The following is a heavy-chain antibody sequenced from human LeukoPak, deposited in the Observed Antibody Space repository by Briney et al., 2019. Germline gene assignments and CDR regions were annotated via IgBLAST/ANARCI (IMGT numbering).Heavy chain of an antibody. CDR3: ARDRYGDHTYFDY. Sequence: SETLSLTCAVSGGSISRGGYSWSWIRQPPGKGLEWIGYIYHSGSTYYNPSLKSRVTISVDRSKNQFSLKLSSVTAADTAVYYCARDRYGDHTYFDYWGQGTLVTVSS. V-gene: IGHV4-30-2*01. CDR2: IYHSGST. CDR1: GGSISRGGYS. D-gene: IGHD4-17*01. J-gene: IGHJ4*02.